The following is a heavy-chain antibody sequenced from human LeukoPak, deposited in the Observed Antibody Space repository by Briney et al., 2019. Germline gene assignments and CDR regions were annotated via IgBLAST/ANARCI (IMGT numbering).Heavy chain of an antibody. CDR1: GYTFTSYY. CDR3: ARVGSGGGGY. CDR2: IIPIFGTA. J-gene: IGHJ4*02. Sequence: SVKVSCKTSGYTFTSYYMHWMRQAPGQGLEWMGGIIPIFGTANYAQKFQGRVTITADESTSTAYMELSSLRSEDTAVYYCARVGSGGGGYWGQGTLVTVSS. D-gene: IGHD1-26*01. V-gene: IGHV1-69*13.